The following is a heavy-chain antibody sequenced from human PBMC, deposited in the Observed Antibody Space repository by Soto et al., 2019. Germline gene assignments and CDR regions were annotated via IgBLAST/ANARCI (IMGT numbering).Heavy chain of an antibody. D-gene: IGHD2-15*01. CDR1: GFIFSEST. J-gene: IGHJ4*02. CDR3: VKQAHGLDGVAFDY. V-gene: IGHV3-64D*06. CDR2: VSTSGRST. Sequence: GGSLRLSCSASGFIFSESTIYWVRQVPGKGLEAISAVSTSGRSTYYADSVKDRFTISRDNSKNTLFLQMGSLRPEDTAIYYCVKQAHGLDGVAFDYWGQGTQVTVSS.